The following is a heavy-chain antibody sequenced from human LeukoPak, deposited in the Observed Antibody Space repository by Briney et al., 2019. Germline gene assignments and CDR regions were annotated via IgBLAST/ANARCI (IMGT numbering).Heavy chain of an antibody. CDR3: ARDNNYYDFWSGYYIGDNWFDP. CDR1: GGSFSSGSYY. V-gene: IGHV4-61*01. D-gene: IGHD3-3*01. J-gene: IGHJ5*02. Sequence: PSETLSLTCTVSGGSFSSGSYYWSWIRQPPGKGLEWIGYIYYSGSTNYNPSLKSRVTISVDTSKNQFSLKLSSVTAADTAVYYCARDNNYYDFWSGYYIGDNWFDPWGQGTLVTVSS. CDR2: IYYSGST.